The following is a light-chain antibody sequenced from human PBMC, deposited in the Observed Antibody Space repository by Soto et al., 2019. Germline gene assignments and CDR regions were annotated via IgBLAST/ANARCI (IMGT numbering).Light chain of an antibody. CDR3: QQSKSLSLS. V-gene: IGKV1-5*01. Sequence: DIRMTQSPSTLSASVGDRITITCRASQSISGWLAWYQQKPGKAPKLLIYDASTLEDGVPSRFSGSGSGTEYILTISSLQPDDFATYYCQQSKSLSLSFGGGTRV. J-gene: IGKJ4*01. CDR2: DAS. CDR1: QSISGW.